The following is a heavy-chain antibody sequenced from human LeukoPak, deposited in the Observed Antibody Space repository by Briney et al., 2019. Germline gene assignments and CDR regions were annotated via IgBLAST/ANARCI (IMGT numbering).Heavy chain of an antibody. CDR3: ARHDTKNYQF. CDR2: VFPGDSKT. CDR1: GYHFTTYW. Sequence: GDSLKISCKVSGYHFTTYWIAWVRQKPGKGLEWMGMVFPGDSKTNYSPAFLGQVTMSVDKSIGAAYLQWRSLKASDTAMYYCARHDTKNYQFWGQGTLVSVSS. D-gene: IGHD1-7*01. V-gene: IGHV5-51*01. J-gene: IGHJ4*02.